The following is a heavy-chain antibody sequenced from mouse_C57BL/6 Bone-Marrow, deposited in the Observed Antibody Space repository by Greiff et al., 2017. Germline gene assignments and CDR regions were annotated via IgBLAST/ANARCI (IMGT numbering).Heavy chain of an antibody. J-gene: IGHJ3*01. V-gene: IGHV5-12*01. CDR1: GFTFSDYY. CDR2: ISNGGGST. Sequence: EVMLVESGGGLVQPGGSLKLSCAASGFTFSDYYMYWVRQTPEKRLEWVAYISNGGGSTYYPDTVKGRFNISRDNAKNTLYLQMSRLKSEDTAMYYCARRAYGWFAYWGQGTLVTVSA. D-gene: IGHD1-1*01. CDR3: ARRAYGWFAY.